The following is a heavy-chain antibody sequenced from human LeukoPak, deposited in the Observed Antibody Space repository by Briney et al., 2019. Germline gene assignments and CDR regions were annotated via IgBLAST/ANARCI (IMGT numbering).Heavy chain of an antibody. D-gene: IGHD5-18*01. CDR2: IYYSGST. V-gene: IGHV4-59*01. Sequence: SETLSLTCTVSGGSISSYYWSWIRQPPGEGLEWIGYIYYSGSTNYNPSLKSRVTISVDTSKNQFSLKLSSVTAADTAVYYCARSSWIQLWLVWGQGTMVTVSS. CDR1: GGSISSYY. J-gene: IGHJ3*01. CDR3: ARSSWIQLWLV.